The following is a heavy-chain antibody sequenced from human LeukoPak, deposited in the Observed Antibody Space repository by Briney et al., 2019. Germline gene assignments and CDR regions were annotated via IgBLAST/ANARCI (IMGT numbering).Heavy chain of an antibody. J-gene: IGHJ5*02. CDR1: GYTFINYG. Sequence: GASVKVSCKASGYTFINYGISWVRQAPGQGLEWMGWINPYNDNTNYAQRPQGRVTMTTDTSTSTAYMELRSLRSDDTAVYYCARDPTQEWLMGKNWFDPWGQGTLVTVSS. V-gene: IGHV1-18*01. D-gene: IGHD3-3*01. CDR2: INPYNDNT. CDR3: ARDPTQEWLMGKNWFDP.